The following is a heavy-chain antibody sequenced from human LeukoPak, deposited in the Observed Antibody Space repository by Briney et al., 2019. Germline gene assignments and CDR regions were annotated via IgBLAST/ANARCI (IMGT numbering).Heavy chain of an antibody. CDR1: GYTFTGYY. CDR2: INPNSGGT. CDR3: ARIGYCSSTSCLGDAFDI. Sequence: ASVKVSCKASGYTFTGYYMHWVRQAPGQGLEWMGWINPNSGGTNYAQKFQGRVTMTRDTSISTAYMELSRLRSEDTAVYYCARIGYCSSTSCLGDAFDIWGQGTMVTVSS. D-gene: IGHD2-2*01. V-gene: IGHV1-2*02. J-gene: IGHJ3*02.